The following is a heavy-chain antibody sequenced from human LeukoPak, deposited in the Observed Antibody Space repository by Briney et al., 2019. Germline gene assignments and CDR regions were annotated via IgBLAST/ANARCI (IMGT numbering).Heavy chain of an antibody. CDR3: ARVSTAVSLAIDY. CDR1: GFTFSNYN. V-gene: IGHV3-21*06. J-gene: IGHJ4*02. Sequence: GGSLRLSCAASGFTFSNYNMNWVRQAPGKGLERVSVISSSSRYMYYADSVKGRFTIPRDNAKNSLYLQMNSLRVEDTAVYYCARVSTAVSLAIDYWGQGTLVTVST. CDR2: ISSSSRYM. D-gene: IGHD6-13*01.